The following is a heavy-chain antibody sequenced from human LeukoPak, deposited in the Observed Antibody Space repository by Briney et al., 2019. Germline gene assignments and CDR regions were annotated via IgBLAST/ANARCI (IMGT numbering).Heavy chain of an antibody. CDR1: GFTFSGYT. V-gene: IGHV3-48*01. CDR2: ISSSTSST. CDR3: ARDSASGYRTEQYNWFDP. D-gene: IGHD1/OR15-1a*01. J-gene: IGHJ5*02. Sequence: QTGGSLRLSCAASGFTFSGYTMNWVRQAPGKGLEWVSYISSSTSSTYYADSVKGRFTISRDNAKNSLYLQMNSLRAEDTAVYYCARDSASGYRTEQYNWFDPWGQGTLVTVSS.